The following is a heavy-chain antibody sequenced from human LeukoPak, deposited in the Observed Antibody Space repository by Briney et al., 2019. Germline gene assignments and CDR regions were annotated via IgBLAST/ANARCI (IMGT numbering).Heavy chain of an antibody. V-gene: IGHV3-23*01. CDR3: AKSVAAAGTDF. CDR2: ISGSGGTT. Sequence: GGSLRLSCAASGFTFSSYAMRWVRRAPGKGLEWVSGISGSGGTTNYGDSVKGRFTISRDNSKNTLYLQMNNLRVEDTAIYYCAKSVAAAGTDFWGQGTLVTVSS. D-gene: IGHD6-13*01. CDR1: GFTFSSYA. J-gene: IGHJ4*02.